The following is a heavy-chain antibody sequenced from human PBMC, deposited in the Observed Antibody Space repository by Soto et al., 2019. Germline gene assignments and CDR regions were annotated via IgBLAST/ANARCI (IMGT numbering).Heavy chain of an antibody. V-gene: IGHV3-33*01. Sequence: QVQLVESGGGVVQPGTSLRLSFAPSGFTFSSYVIHWVRQAPGKGLEWVAVVHYDGTKKYYADSVRGRFTISRDKSENILDLQMTSLRPDDTAVYFCARETSYDIWSGPLTLYVWGQVTTVTVSS. CDR1: GFTFSSYV. D-gene: IGHD3-3*01. CDR2: VHYDGTKK. J-gene: IGHJ6*02. CDR3: ARETSYDIWSGPLTLYV.